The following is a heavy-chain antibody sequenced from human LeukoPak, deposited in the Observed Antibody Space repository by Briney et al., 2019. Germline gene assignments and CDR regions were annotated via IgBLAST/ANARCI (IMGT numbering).Heavy chain of an antibody. CDR3: ARSIGLTGGGVDV. CDR2: ITNGGSTI. CDR1: GFTFSDYN. V-gene: IGHV3-11*01. J-gene: IGHJ6*02. D-gene: IGHD3-9*01. Sequence: GSLRLSCAASGFTFSDYNMNWVRQAPGKGLEWVSYITNGGSTIHHADSVKGRFTISRDNAKKTLYLQMNSLRAEDTAVYYCARSIGLTGGGVDVWGQGTTVTVSS.